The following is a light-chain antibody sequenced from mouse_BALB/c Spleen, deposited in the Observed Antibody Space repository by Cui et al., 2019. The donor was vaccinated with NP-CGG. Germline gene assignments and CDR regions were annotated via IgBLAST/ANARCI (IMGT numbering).Light chain of an antibody. CDR2: GTN. CDR1: TGAVTTSNY. V-gene: IGLV1*01. J-gene: IGLJ1*01. CDR3: ALWYSNHWV. Sequence: QAVVPQESALTTSPGERVNLTCRSSTGAVTTSNYANWVQEKPDHLFTGLIGGTNNRAPGVPARFSGSLIGDKAALTITGAQTEDEAIYFCALWYSNHWVFGGGTKLTVL.